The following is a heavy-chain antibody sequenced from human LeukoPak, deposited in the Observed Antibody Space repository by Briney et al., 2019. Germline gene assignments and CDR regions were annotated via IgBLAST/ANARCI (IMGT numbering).Heavy chain of an antibody. J-gene: IGHJ4*02. CDR3: ATATIFGVAFFDY. CDR1: GYTLTELF. Sequence: ASVKVSCKVSGYTLTELFMHWVRQAPGKGLEWMGGFDPEDGETIYAQKFQGRVTMTEDTSTDTAYMELSSLRSEDTAVYYCATATIFGVAFFDYWGQGTLVTVSS. D-gene: IGHD3-3*01. CDR2: FDPEDGET. V-gene: IGHV1-24*01.